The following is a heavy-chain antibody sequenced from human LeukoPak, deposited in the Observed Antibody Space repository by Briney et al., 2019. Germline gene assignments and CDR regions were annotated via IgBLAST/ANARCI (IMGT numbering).Heavy chain of an antibody. J-gene: IGHJ4*02. V-gene: IGHV4-31*03. CDR3: ARDVNAAARFDY. CDR2: IYYSGST. D-gene: IGHD6-6*01. Sequence: SETLSLTCTVSGGSISSGGYYWSWIRQHPGKGLEWIGYIYYSGSTYYNPSLKSRVTISVDTSKNQFSLKLSSVTAADTAVYCCARDVNAAARFDYWGQGTLVTVSS. CDR1: GGSISSGGYY.